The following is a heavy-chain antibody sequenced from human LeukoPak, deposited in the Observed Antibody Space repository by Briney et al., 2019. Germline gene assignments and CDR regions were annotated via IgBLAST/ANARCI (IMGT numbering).Heavy chain of an antibody. D-gene: IGHD6-6*01. CDR1: LYSISSGYY. V-gene: IGHV4-38-2*02. CDR2: IYHSGTT. CDR3: AKEGSHSSRYPFLPFDP. Sequence: PSETLSLTCSVSLYSISSGYYWGWFRQSPGKGLEWFGSIYHSGTTYYNPSLKTRVAISVDVSKKQFSLNLSSPTAADTAVYCRAKEGSHSSRYPFLPFDPWGQGTLVIVSS. J-gene: IGHJ5*02.